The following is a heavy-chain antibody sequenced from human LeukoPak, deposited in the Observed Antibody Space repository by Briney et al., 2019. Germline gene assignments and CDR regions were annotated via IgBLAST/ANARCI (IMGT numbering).Heavy chain of an antibody. CDR1: GYTFTTNG. D-gene: IGHD3-10*01. CDR2: ISAYNGNT. V-gene: IGHV1-18*01. Sequence: AASVKVSCKASGYTFTTNGISWVRQAPGQGLEWMGWISAYNGNTNYAQKLQGRVTMTTDTSTSTAYMELRSLRSDDTAVYYCAIDYFVLSWGSGIYFPFVYWGQGTLVTVSS. CDR3: AIDYFVLSWGSGIYFPFVY. J-gene: IGHJ4*02.